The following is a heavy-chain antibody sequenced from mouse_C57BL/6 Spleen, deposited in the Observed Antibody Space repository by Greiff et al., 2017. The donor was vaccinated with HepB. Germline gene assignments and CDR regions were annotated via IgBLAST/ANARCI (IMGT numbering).Heavy chain of an antibody. CDR1: GYAFSSSW. V-gene: IGHV1-82*01. Sequence: VQLQESGPELVKPGASVKISCKASGYAFSSSWMNWVKQRPGKGLEWIGRIYPGDGDTNYNGKFKGKATLTADKSSSTAYMQLSSLTSEDSAVYFCARDDGSSYSDYFDYWGQGTTLTVSS. D-gene: IGHD1-1*01. J-gene: IGHJ2*01. CDR2: IYPGDGDT. CDR3: ARDDGSSYSDYFDY.